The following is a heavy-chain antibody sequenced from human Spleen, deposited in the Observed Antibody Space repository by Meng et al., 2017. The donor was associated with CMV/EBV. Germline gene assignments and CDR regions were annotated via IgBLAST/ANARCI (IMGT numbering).Heavy chain of an antibody. CDR1: GFTVSSNY. D-gene: IGHD6-6*01. CDR3: ASVGSISSLDY. Sequence: GESLKISCAASGFTVSSNYMSWVRQAPGKGLEWVSAIGSNGINTYYPGSVKGQFTISRENAKNSLYLQMNSLRAEDTAFYYCASVGSISSLDYWGQGTLVTVSS. V-gene: IGHV3-66*01. CDR2: IGSNGINT. J-gene: IGHJ4*02.